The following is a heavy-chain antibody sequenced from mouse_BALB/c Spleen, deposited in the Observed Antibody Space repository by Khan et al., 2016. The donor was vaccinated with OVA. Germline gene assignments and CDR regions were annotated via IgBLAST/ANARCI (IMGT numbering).Heavy chain of an antibody. Sequence: EVELVESGPGLVKPSQSLSLTCTVTGYSITSDYAWNWIRQFPGNKLAWMGYISSSGSTNYNPALKSRISITRDTSKNQFFLQLNSVTTEDTDTYYCARDGSRYNEATYYWGQGNSVTVTS. CDR1: GYSITSDYA. J-gene: IGHJ4*01. D-gene: IGHD1-3*01. V-gene: IGHV3-2*02. CDR2: ISSSGST. CDR3: ARDGSRYNEATYY.